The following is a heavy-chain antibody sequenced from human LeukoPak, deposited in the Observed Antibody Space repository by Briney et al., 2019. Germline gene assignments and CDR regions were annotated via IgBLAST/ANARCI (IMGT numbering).Heavy chain of an antibody. J-gene: IGHJ5*02. CDR1: GFTFSSYW. Sequence: PGGSLRLSCAASGFTFSSYWMHWVRQAPGKGLVWVSRINSDGSSTSYADSVKGRFTISRDNAKNTLYLQMNSLRAEDTAVYYCAREGRSGWMGNWFDPWGQGTLVTVSS. D-gene: IGHD6-19*01. CDR2: INSDGSST. CDR3: AREGRSGWMGNWFDP. V-gene: IGHV3-74*01.